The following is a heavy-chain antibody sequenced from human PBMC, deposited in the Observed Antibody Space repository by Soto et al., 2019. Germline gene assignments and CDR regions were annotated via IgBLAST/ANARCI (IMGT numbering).Heavy chain of an antibody. CDR1: GFTFSSYG. V-gene: IGHV3-30*18. J-gene: IGHJ5*02. CDR2: ISYDGSNK. Sequence: VGSLRLSCAASGFTFSSYGMHWVRQAPGNGLEWVAIISYDGSNKYYVDSVKGRFTISRDNSKNTLYLQMNSLRAEDTAIYYCAKDQQGGFDPWGQGTLVTVSS. D-gene: IGHD6-13*01. CDR3: AKDQQGGFDP.